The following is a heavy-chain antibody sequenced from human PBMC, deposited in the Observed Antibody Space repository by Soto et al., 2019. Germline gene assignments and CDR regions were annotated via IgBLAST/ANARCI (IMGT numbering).Heavy chain of an antibody. CDR3: ARAVAVPADFDY. CDR2: INAGNGNT. Sequence: QVQLVQSGAEEKKPGASVKVSCKASGYTFTSYAMHWVRQAPGQRLEWMGWINAGNGNTKYSQKFQGRVTITRGTSASPAYMELSSLRFEDTAVYYCARAVAVPADFDYWGQGTLVTVSS. V-gene: IGHV1-3*05. D-gene: IGHD6-19*01. CDR1: GYTFTSYA. J-gene: IGHJ4*02.